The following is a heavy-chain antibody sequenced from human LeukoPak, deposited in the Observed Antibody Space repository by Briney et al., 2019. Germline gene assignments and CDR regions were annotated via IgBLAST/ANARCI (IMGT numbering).Heavy chain of an antibody. Sequence: KPSETLSLTCTVSGYSISSGYYWAWIRQPPGKGLEWIGSVDHSGGTYYNPSLRSRVSISVDTSKNQFSLKLTSVTAADTAVYYCARVAVFWSGDHDIYYFDYWGQGTLVTVSS. V-gene: IGHV4-38-2*02. D-gene: IGHD3-3*01. J-gene: IGHJ4*02. CDR2: VDHSGGT. CDR1: GYSISSGYY. CDR3: ARVAVFWSGDHDIYYFDY.